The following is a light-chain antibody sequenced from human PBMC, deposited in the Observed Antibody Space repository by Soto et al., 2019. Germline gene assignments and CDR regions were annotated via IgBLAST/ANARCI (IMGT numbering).Light chain of an antibody. J-gene: IGKJ2*01. V-gene: IGKV3-20*01. CDR3: QQYGDSPPNT. CDR2: AAS. Sequence: EIVLTQSPGTLSLSPGESATLSCRASQSVNSRFLAWYQHKPGQAPRLLIYAASTRATGIPDRFSGSASGTDFTLPISRLEPEDFAVYYCQQYGDSPPNTFGQGTKLELK. CDR1: QSVNSRF.